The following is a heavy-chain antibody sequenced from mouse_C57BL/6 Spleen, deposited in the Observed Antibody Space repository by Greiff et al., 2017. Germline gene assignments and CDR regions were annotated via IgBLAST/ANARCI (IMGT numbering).Heavy chain of an antibody. J-gene: IGHJ3*01. CDR2: IDPETGGT. V-gene: IGHV1-15*01. CDR1: GYSFTDYE. CDR3: TIYYYSWFAY. D-gene: IGHD1-1*02. Sequence: VQLQQSGAELVRPGASVTLSCKASGYSFTDYEMHWVKQTPVHGLEWIGAIDPETGGTAYNQKFKGKAILTADKSSSTAYMELRGLTSEDSAVYYCTIYYYSWFAYWGQGTLVTVSA.